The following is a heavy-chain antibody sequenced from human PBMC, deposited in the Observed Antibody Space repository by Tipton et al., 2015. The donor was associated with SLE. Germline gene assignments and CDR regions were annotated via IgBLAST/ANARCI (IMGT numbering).Heavy chain of an antibody. V-gene: IGHV1-69*09. Sequence: QLVQSGAEVKKPGSSVKVSCKASGGTFSSYTISWVRQAPGQGLEWMGRIIPILGIANYAQKFQGRVTITADKSTSTAYMELSSLRSEDTAVYYCARGAVGAPDAFDIWGQGTMVTVSS. CDR1: GGTFSSYT. J-gene: IGHJ3*02. CDR2: IIPILGIA. CDR3: ARGAVGAPDAFDI. D-gene: IGHD1-26*01.